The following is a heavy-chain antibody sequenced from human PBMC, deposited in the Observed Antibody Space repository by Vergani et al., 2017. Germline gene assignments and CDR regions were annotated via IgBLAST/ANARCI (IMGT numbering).Heavy chain of an antibody. CDR3: ARETRDTPSSLDY. CDR1: GFTFSNYG. V-gene: IGHV3-33*08. D-gene: IGHD5-24*01. CDR2: TWYEGNNN. J-gene: IGHJ4*02. Sequence: QVQLVESGGGVVQPGRSLRVSCAASGFTFSNYGMHWVRQAPGKGLEWVSMTWYEGNNNYYADSVKGRFTISKDISKNTLYLQMNSLRGDDTAVYYCARETRDTPSSLDYWGQGTLVTVSS.